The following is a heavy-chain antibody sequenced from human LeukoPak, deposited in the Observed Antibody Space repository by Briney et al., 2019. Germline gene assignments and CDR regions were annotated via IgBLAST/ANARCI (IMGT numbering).Heavy chain of an antibody. Sequence: PGGSLRLSCAASGFTFSSYGMHWVRQAPGKGLEWVAVIWYDGSNKYYADSVKGRFTNSRDNSKNTLYLQMNSLRAEDTAVYYCARDLGASYYNAMDVWGPGTTVTVSS. J-gene: IGHJ6*02. CDR1: GFTFSSYG. CDR2: IWYDGSNK. CDR3: ARDLGASYYNAMDV. V-gene: IGHV3-33*01.